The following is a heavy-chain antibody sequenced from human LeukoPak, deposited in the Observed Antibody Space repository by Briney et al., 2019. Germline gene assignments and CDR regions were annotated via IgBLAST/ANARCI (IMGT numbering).Heavy chain of an antibody. CDR1: GFTFSSYW. CDR3: VRDVWGDRDGYFDN. Sequence: PGRTLRLSCAASGFTFSSYWMHWVRQAPGKGLVWVSRINTDGRSESYAESVKGRFTVSRDNAKNTLSLQMISLGPEDTAVYYCVRDVWGDRDGYFDNWGRGTLVTVSS. CDR2: INTDGRSE. V-gene: IGHV3-74*01. D-gene: IGHD3-16*01. J-gene: IGHJ4*02.